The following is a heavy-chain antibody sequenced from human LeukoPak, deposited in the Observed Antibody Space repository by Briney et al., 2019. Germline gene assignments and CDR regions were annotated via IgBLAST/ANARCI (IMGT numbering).Heavy chain of an antibody. CDR2: IGGDGDRT. CDR3: AKDVGVYSSSWYYIFEY. Sequence: GGSLSLSCALSGYAFRTNARSWARQAPGKGLEWVSSIGGDGDRTYYADSVKGRFTISRDNSKNTLHLQMNTLRAVDTAVYYCAKDVGVYSSSWYYIFEYWGQGTLVTVSS. D-gene: IGHD6-13*01. J-gene: IGHJ4*02. CDR1: GYAFRTNA. V-gene: IGHV3-23*01.